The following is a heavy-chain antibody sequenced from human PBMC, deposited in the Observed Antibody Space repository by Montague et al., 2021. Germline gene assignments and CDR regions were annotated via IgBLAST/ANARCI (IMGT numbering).Heavy chain of an antibody. CDR2: VRHIGST. J-gene: IGHJ4*02. V-gene: IGHV4-34*01. D-gene: IGHD3-10*01. Sequence: SGTLSLTCGVYGGSLSEYYWTWIRQPPEKGLEWIGEVRHIGSTNYNPSLKSRVTMSVDKSKNQFSLKLRSVTAADTAVYYCASDRGPFDYWGQGTVVTVPS. CDR3: ASDRGPFDY. CDR1: GGSLSEYY.